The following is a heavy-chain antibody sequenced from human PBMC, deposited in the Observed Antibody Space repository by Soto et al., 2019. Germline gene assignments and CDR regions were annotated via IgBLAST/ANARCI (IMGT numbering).Heavy chain of an antibody. V-gene: IGHV4-61*01. Sequence: QVQLQESGPGLVKPSETLSLTCTVSGGSVSSGSYYWSWIRQPPGKGLEWIGYIYYSGSTNYNPSLKSRVTISVDTAKNQFALKLSSVTAADTAVYYCARDSPREGDYYWGQGTLVTVSS. CDR3: ARDSPREGDYY. CDR2: IYYSGST. J-gene: IGHJ4*02. D-gene: IGHD4-17*01. CDR1: GGSVSSGSYY.